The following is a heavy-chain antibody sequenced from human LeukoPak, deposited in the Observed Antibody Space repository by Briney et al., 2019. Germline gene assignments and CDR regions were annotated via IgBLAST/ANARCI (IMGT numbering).Heavy chain of an antibody. V-gene: IGHV1-2*02. Sequence: GASVKVSCKASGYTFTDYYMHWVQQAPGQGLEWMGWINPDSGGTNYAQKFQGRVTMTRDTSISTAYMELRRLRSDDTAVYYCARESIPRYYFDSWGQGTLVTVSS. CDR1: GYTFTDYY. CDR2: INPDSGGT. J-gene: IGHJ4*02. D-gene: IGHD2-2*02. CDR3: ARESIPRYYFDS.